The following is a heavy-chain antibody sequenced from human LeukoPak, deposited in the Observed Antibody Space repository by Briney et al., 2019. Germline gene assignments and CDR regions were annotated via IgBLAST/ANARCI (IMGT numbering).Heavy chain of an antibody. D-gene: IGHD2-8*02. CDR1: GFTFSSYA. V-gene: IGHV3-23*01. CDR2: VSGSAGRT. J-gene: IGHJ6*03. CDR3: AKNRGHCVDGVCHNYYYMDV. Sequence: GGSLRLSCAASGFTFSSYAMSWVRQAPGKGLEWVSTVSGSAGRTDYADSVKGRFTISRDNLKNTLYLQMNGLRAEDTAVYYCAKNRGHCVDGVCHNYYYMDVWGRGTTVTVSS.